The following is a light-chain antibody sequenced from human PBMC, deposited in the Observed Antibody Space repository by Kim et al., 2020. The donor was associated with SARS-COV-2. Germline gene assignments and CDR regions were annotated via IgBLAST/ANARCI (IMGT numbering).Light chain of an antibody. CDR1: QDISSW. J-gene: IGKJ3*01. V-gene: IGKV1-12*01. CDR3: QQANSFPFT. Sequence: ASVGDRVTITCRASQDISSWLIWYQQKPGKAPKLLMYAASSLEVGVPSRFSGSGSGTDFTLTISSLQPEDFATYYCQQANSFPFTFGPGTKVDIK. CDR2: AAS.